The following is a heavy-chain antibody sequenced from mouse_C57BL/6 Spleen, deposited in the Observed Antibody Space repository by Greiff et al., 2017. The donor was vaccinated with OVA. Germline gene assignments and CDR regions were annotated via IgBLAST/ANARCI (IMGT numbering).Heavy chain of an antibody. CDR3: AREMVTTGYAMDY. J-gene: IGHJ4*01. CDR1: GFTFSSYA. D-gene: IGHD2-2*01. Sequence: EVHLVESGGGLVKPGGSLKLSCAASGFTFSSYAMSWVRQTPEKRLEWVATISDGGSYTYYPDNVKGRFTISRDNAKNNLYLQMSHLKSEDTAMYYCAREMVTTGYAMDYWGQGTSVTVSS. CDR2: ISDGGSYT. V-gene: IGHV5-4*01.